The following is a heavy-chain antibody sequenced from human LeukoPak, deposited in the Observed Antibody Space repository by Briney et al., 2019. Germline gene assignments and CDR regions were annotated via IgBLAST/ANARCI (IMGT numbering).Heavy chain of an antibody. CDR2: INSDGSST. CDR3: ARAPYSSGWLDY. V-gene: IGHV3-74*01. J-gene: IGHJ4*02. CDR1: GFTFSSYG. Sequence: GGSLRLSCAASGFTFSSYGMHWVRQAPGKGLVWVSRINSDGSSTSYADSVKGRFTISRDNAKNTLYLQMNSLRAEDTAVYYCARAPYSSGWLDYWGQGTLVTVSS. D-gene: IGHD6-19*01.